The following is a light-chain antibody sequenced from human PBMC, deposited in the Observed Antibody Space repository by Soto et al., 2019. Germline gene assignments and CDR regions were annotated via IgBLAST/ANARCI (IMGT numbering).Light chain of an antibody. J-gene: IGLJ1*01. Sequence: QSVLTQPPSASGTPGQRVTISCSGSSSNIGSNFVYWYQQLPGTAPKLLIYRNNQRPSGVPDRFSGSKSDTSASLAISGLRSDDEADYYCAAWGDSLSGYVFGTGTKLTVL. V-gene: IGLV1-47*01. CDR1: SSNIGSNF. CDR2: RNN. CDR3: AAWGDSLSGYV.